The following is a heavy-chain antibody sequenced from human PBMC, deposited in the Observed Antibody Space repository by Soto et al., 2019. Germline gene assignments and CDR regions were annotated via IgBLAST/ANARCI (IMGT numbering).Heavy chain of an antibody. V-gene: IGHV4-34*01. D-gene: IGHD2-2*01. CDR3: ARLCPIPSEYMDV. Sequence: SETLSLTCAVYGGSFSGYYWSWIRQPPGKGLEWIGEINHSGSTNYNPSLKSRVTISVDTSKNQFSLKLSSVTAADTAVYYCARLCPIPSEYMDVWGKGTTVTVSS. J-gene: IGHJ6*03. CDR1: GGSFSGYY. CDR2: INHSGST.